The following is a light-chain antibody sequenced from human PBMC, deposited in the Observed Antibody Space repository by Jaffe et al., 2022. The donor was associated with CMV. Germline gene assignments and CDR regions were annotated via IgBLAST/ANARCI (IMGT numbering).Light chain of an antibody. Sequence: DIQLTQSPSSLSASVGDRVTITCRASQSISRSLNWFQQRPGKAPELLIYAASILQSGVPSRFGGSGSGTDFTLIINSLQPEDSATYYCQQSYSTPTRTFGQGTKVEV. CDR1: QSISRS. J-gene: IGKJ1*01. CDR2: AAS. V-gene: IGKV1-39*01. CDR3: QQSYSTPTRT.